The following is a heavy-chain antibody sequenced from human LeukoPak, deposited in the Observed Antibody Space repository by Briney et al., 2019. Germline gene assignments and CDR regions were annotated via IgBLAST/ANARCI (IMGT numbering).Heavy chain of an antibody. CDR2: INRSGST. D-gene: IGHD3-10*01. Sequence: SETLSLTCAVYGGSFSGYYWSWIRQPPGKGLEWIGEINRSGSTNYNPSLKSRVTISVDTSKNQFSLKLSSVTAADTAVYYCARDGSGLFDPWGQGTLVTVSS. CDR1: GGSFSGYY. CDR3: ARDGSGLFDP. V-gene: IGHV4-34*01. J-gene: IGHJ5*02.